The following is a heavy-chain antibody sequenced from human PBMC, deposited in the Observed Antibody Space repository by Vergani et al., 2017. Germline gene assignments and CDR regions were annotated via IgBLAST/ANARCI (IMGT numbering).Heavy chain of an antibody. CDR3: ARATHKGRLRPPVGVFDY. CDR1: GGSISSGGYS. Sequence: QLQLQESGSGLVKPSQTLSLTCAVSGGSISSGGYSWSWIRQPPGKGLEWIGYIYHSGSTYYNPSLKSRVTISVDRSKNQFSLKLSSVTAADTAVYYCARATHKGRLRPPVGVFDYWGQGTLVTVSS. V-gene: IGHV4-30-2*01. J-gene: IGHJ4*02. CDR2: IYHSGST. D-gene: IGHD2-15*01.